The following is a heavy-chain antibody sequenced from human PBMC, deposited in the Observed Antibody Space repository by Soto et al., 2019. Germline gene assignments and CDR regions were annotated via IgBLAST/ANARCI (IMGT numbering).Heavy chain of an antibody. CDR2: ISSNGGST. Sequence: EVQLVESGGGLVQPGGSLRLSCAASGFTFSSYAMHWVRQAPGKGLEYVSAISSNGGSTYYANSVKGRFTISRDNSKNTLYLQVGSLRAEDMAVYYCARGSTYSGYDTFFDYWGQGTLVTVSS. J-gene: IGHJ4*02. CDR3: ARGSTYSGYDTFFDY. D-gene: IGHD5-12*01. V-gene: IGHV3-64*01. CDR1: GFTFSSYA.